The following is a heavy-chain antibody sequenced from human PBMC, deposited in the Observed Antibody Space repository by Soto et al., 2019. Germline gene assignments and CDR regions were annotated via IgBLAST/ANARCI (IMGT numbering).Heavy chain of an antibody. J-gene: IGHJ5*02. CDR3: ARERISVGQGWFDP. D-gene: IGHD3-16*01. V-gene: IGHV3-21*01. Sequence: EVQLVESGGGLVKPGGSLRLSCAASGFTFSSYSMNWVRQAPGKGLEWVSSISSSSSYIYYADSVKGRFTISRDNPKNSLYLQMNSLRAEDTAVYYCARERISVGQGWFDPWGQGTLVTVSS. CDR2: ISSSSSYI. CDR1: GFTFSSYS.